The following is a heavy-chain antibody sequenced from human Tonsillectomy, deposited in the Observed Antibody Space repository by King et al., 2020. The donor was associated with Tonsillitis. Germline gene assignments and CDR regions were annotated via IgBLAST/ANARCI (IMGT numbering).Heavy chain of an antibody. CDR3: ARDYYDSRGGGAFDI. CDR2: ISYDGSNQ. D-gene: IGHD3-22*01. Sequence: VQLVESGGGVVQPGRSLRLSCAASGFTFSSYAMHWVRQAPAKGLEWVAFISYDGSNQYYADSVKGRFTISRDNSKNTLYLQMNSLRAEDTAVYYCARDYYDSRGGGAFDIWGQGTMVTVSS. J-gene: IGHJ3*02. V-gene: IGHV3-30-3*01. CDR1: GFTFSSYA.